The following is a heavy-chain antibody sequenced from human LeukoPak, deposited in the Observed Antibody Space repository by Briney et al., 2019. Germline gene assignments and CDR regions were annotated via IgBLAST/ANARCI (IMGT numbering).Heavy chain of an antibody. V-gene: IGHV4-59*01. Sequence: SQTLSLTCTVSGGSISSYYWSWIRQPPGKGLEWIGYIYYSGSTNYNPSLKGRVTISVDTSKNQFSLKLSSVTAADTAVYYCARVSTVYGAFDIWGQGTMVTVSS. J-gene: IGHJ3*02. D-gene: IGHD4-11*01. CDR3: ARVSTVYGAFDI. CDR2: IYYSGST. CDR1: GGSISSYY.